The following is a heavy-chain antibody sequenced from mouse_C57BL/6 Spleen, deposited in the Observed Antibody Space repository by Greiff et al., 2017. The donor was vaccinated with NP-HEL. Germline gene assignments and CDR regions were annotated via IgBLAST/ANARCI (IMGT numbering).Heavy chain of an antibody. V-gene: IGHV5-17*01. CDR3: ARLGYYGSSYGFAY. D-gene: IGHD1-1*01. CDR2: ISSGSSTI. J-gene: IGHJ3*01. CDR1: GFTFSDYG. Sequence: EVMLVESGGGLVKPGGSLKLSCAASGFTFSDYGMHWVRQAPEKGLEWVAYISSGSSTIYYADTVKGRFTISRDNAKNTLFLQMTSLRSEDTAMYYCARLGYYGSSYGFAYWGQGTLVTVSA.